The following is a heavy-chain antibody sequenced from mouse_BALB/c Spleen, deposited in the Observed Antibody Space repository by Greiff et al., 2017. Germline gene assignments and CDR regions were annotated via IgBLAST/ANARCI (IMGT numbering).Heavy chain of an antibody. CDR1: GYTFTSYW. V-gene: IGHV1-69*02. J-gene: IGHJ3*01. D-gene: IGHD1-2*01. Sequence: QVQLKQPGAELVRPGASVKLSCKASGYTFTSYWINWVKQRPGQGLEWIGNIYPSDSYTNYNQKFKDKATLTVDKSSSTAYMQLSSPTSEDSAVYYCTRSGSSSDWFAYWGQGTLVTVSA. CDR3: TRSGSSSDWFAY. CDR2: IYPSDSYT.